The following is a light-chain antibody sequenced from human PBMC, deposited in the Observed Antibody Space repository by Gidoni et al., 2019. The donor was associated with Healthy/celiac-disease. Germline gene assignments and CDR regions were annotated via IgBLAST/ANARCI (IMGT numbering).Light chain of an antibody. CDR1: QSVSNNY. CDR3: QQYGSSPQT. V-gene: IGKV3-20*01. Sequence: DIVLTQSPGTLSLSPGEIATLSCRASQSVSNNYLARYQQKPGQAPRLLIYGASSRATGIPDRFSGSGSGTDFTLTISRLEPEDFAVYYCQQYGSSPQTFGQGTKVEIK. CDR2: GAS. J-gene: IGKJ1*01.